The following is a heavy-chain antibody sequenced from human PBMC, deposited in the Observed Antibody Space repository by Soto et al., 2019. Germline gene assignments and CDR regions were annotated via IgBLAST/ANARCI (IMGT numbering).Heavy chain of an antibody. CDR1: GFTFSSYV. V-gene: IGHV3-30*18. CDR3: AKLSVVVAADDAFAI. Sequence: QVHLVESGGGVVQPGRSLRLSCAASGFTFSSYVMHWVRQAPGKGLEWVALISYDGTNEYYTDSVKGRFSISRDNSNNTLYLQMQSLRTDDTAVYYCAKLSVVVAADDAFAIWGQGTRVTVSS. J-gene: IGHJ3*02. CDR2: ISYDGTNE. D-gene: IGHD2-15*01.